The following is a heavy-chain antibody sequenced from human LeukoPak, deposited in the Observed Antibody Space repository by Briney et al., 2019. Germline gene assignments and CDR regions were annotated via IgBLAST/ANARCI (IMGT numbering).Heavy chain of an antibody. J-gene: IGHJ4*02. V-gene: IGHV3-48*04. CDR1: GLTFTSYS. CDR3: TTMTHFDY. CDR2: ISSSSSAI. Sequence: TGGSLRLSCTVSGLTFTSYSMNWVRQAPGKGLEWISYISSSSSAIHYADSVKGRFTISRNNAKNSLYLQMNSLRAEDSAVYYCTTMTHFDYWGQGTLVTVS.